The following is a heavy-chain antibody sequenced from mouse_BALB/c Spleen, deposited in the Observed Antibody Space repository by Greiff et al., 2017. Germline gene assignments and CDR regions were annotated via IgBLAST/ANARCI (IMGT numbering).Heavy chain of an antibody. CDR3: AREWDGYDRGGFAY. D-gene: IGHD2-2*01. J-gene: IGHJ3*01. CDR2: IWAGGST. V-gene: IGHV2-9*02. Sequence: VQGVESGPGLVAPSQSLSITCTVSGFSLTSYGVHWVRQPPGKGLEWLGVIWAGGSTNYNSALMSRLSISKDNSKSQVFLKVNSLQTDDTAMYYCAREWDGYDRGGFAYWGQGTLVTVSA. CDR1: GFSLTSYG.